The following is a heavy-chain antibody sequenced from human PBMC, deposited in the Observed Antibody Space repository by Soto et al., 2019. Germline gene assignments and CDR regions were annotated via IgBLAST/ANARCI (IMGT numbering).Heavy chain of an antibody. CDR1: GYTFSSYG. CDR2: ISAYNGNT. J-gene: IGHJ5*02. D-gene: IGHD3-3*01. Sequence: QVQLVQSGAEVKKPGASVKVSCKASGYTFSSYGISWVRQAPGQGLEWMGPISAYNGNTNYAQKFQGRVTMTTDTSTSTAYLELRSLRSDDTAVYYCARITILGLPWESWGKGTLVTVSS. V-gene: IGHV1-18*04. CDR3: ARITILGLPWES.